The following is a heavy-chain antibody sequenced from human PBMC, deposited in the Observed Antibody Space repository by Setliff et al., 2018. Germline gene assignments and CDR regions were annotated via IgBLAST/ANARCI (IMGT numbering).Heavy chain of an antibody. D-gene: IGHD5-12*01. CDR1: GGSIINSYY. V-gene: IGHV4-4*07. CDR2: ISTSGNT. CDR3: ARDQWVRSPPLYFSYSMDV. Sequence: PSETLSLTCTVSGGSIINSYYWSWIRQPAGKGLEWIGCISTSGNTNYNPSLKSRVTVSLDTSKNQFSLKLTSMTAADTAVYYCARDQWVRSPPLYFSYSMDVWGQGTTVTVSS. J-gene: IGHJ6*02.